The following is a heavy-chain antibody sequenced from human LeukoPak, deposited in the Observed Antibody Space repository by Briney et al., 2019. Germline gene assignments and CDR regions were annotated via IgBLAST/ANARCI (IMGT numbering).Heavy chain of an antibody. CDR1: GFTFSSYG. Sequence: PGGSLRLSCAASGFTFSSYGMHWVRQAPGKGLEWVAFIRYDGSNKYYADSVKGRFTISRDNSKNTLYLQMNSLRAEDTAVYYCAKFDFWSGYYEWFDPWGQGTLVTVSS. J-gene: IGHJ5*02. V-gene: IGHV3-30*02. D-gene: IGHD3-3*01. CDR3: AKFDFWSGYYEWFDP. CDR2: IRYDGSNK.